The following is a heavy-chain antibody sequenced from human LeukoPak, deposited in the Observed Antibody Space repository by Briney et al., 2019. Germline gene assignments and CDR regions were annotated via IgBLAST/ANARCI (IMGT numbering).Heavy chain of an antibody. CDR2: IYYSGST. D-gene: IGHD3-10*01. CDR3: ARTPRITMVRGIYYFDY. CDR1: GGSISSSSYY. Sequence: SETLSLICTVSGGSISSSSYYWGWIRQPPGKGLEWIGYIYYSGSTNYNPSLKSRVTISVDTSKNQFSLKLSSVTAADTAVYYCARTPRITMVRGIYYFDYWGQGTLVTVSS. V-gene: IGHV4-61*05. J-gene: IGHJ4*02.